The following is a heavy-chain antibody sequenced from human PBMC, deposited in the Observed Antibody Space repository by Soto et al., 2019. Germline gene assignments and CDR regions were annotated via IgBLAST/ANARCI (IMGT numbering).Heavy chain of an antibody. CDR2: ISSSGVTK. J-gene: IGHJ4*02. CDR1: GFTLSEYY. CDR3: ALGSDILTGYSKAFDS. Sequence: QVQLVESGGGLVKPGGSLRLSCAASGFTLSEYYMSWIRQAPGKGLEWVAYISSSGVTKYYAESVRGRFTISRDNAKNSLHLQMNSLRAEDAAVYYCALGSDILTGYSKAFDSGGQGTLVTVSS. D-gene: IGHD3-9*01. V-gene: IGHV3-11*01.